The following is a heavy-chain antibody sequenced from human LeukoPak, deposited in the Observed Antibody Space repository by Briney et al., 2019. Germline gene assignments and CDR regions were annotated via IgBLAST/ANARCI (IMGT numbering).Heavy chain of an antibody. CDR2: IYFSGTP. D-gene: IGHD6-13*01. Sequence: SRTPTIAGSATSRENEYISLVAEPSEKGLEWLGSIYFSGTPYFNPSLKSRVAVSIDTSKNQFSLKVTSVNASDTAVYFCARTSSWYAGAWFDSWGQGTLVTVSS. V-gene: IGHV4-39*01. CDR3: ARTSSWYAGAWFDS. J-gene: IGHJ5*01. CDR1: GSATSRENEY.